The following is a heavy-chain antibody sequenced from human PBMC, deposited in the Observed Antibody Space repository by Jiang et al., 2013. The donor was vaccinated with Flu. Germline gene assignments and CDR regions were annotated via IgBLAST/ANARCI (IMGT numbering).Heavy chain of an antibody. CDR2: ISSSGSTI. CDR1: GFTFSSFE. D-gene: IGHD5-18*01. J-gene: IGHJ5*02. CDR3: ARGSDTAMVRRGWFDP. V-gene: IGHV3-48*03. Sequence: SLRLSCAASGFTFSSFEMNWVRQAPGKGLEWVSYISSSGSTIYYADSVKGRFTISRDNAKNSLYLQMNSLRAEDTAVYYRARGSDTAMVRRGWFDPWGQGTLVTVSS.